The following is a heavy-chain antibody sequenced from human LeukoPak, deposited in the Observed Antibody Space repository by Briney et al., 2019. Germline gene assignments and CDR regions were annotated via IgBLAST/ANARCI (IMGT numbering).Heavy chain of an antibody. J-gene: IGHJ4*02. CDR3: ARVLEYYYAIDY. CDR2: IYHSGST. D-gene: IGHD2/OR15-2a*01. V-gene: IGHV4-38-2*02. Sequence: SETLSLTCTVSGYSISSGYYWGWIRQPPGKGLEWIGSIYHSGSTYYNPSLKSRVTISVDTSKNQFSLKLSSVTAADTAVYYCARVLEYYYAIDYWGQGTLVTVSS. CDR1: GYSISSGYY.